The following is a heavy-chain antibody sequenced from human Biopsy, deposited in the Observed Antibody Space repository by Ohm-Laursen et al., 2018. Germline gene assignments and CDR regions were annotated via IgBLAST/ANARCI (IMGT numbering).Heavy chain of an antibody. J-gene: IGHJ4*02. V-gene: IGHV4-4*07. D-gene: IGHD3-3*01. CDR3: ARLSTLFGVADFTDD. Sequence: TLSLTCSVSGASINSYYWTCLRQPAGKGLEWIGRIYTGGSAKYNPSLKSRVNISLHTSKNQLSLKLTSVTAADTAVYYCARLSTLFGVADFTDDWGQGTLVTVSS. CDR1: GASINSYY. CDR2: IYTGGSA.